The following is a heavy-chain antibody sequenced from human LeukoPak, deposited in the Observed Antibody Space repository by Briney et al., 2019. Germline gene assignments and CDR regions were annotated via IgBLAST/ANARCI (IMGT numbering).Heavy chain of an antibody. CDR3: VRLNWRRKAFDV. J-gene: IGHJ3*01. CDR2: TYYNSKWYT. Sequence: SQTLSLTCAISGDSVSTASNAWYWIRQSPSRGLEWLGRTYYNSKWYTDYAVSVSGRTTINPDTSRNQLSLQLSFVTPEDTAVYYRVRLNWRRKAFDVWGQGTMVTVSS. D-gene: IGHD1-20*01. CDR1: GDSVSTASNA. V-gene: IGHV6-1*01.